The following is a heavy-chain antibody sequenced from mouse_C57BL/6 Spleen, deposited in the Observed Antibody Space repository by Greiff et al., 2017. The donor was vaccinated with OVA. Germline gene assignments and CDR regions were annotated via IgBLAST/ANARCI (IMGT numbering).Heavy chain of an antibody. CDR1: GFTFSDYG. V-gene: IGHV5-17*01. Sequence: EVQVVESGGGLVKPGGSLKLSCAASGFTFSDYGMHWVRQAPEKGLEWVAYISSGSSTIYYADTVKGRFTISRDNAKNTLFLQMTSLRSEDTAMYYCASDDYGTMDYWGQGTSVTVSS. D-gene: IGHD2-4*01. J-gene: IGHJ4*01. CDR2: ISSGSSTI. CDR3: ASDDYGTMDY.